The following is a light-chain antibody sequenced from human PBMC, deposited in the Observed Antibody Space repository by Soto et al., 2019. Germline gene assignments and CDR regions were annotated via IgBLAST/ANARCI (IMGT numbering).Light chain of an antibody. V-gene: IGKV1-5*03. CDR1: QTISSW. J-gene: IGKJ1*01. CDR3: QHYTSYSEA. Sequence: DIQMTQSPSTLSGSVGDRVTITCRSSQTISSWLAWYQQKPGKAPKLLIYKASTFKSGVPSRFSGSGSGTEFTLTVSILQPADVAPYYCQHYTSYSEAFGQGTKVQLK. CDR2: KAS.